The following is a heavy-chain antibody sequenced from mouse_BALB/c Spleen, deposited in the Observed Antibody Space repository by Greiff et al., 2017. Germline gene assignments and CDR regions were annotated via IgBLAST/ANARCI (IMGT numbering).Heavy chain of an antibody. J-gene: IGHJ4*01. CDR1: GFTFSSYA. D-gene: IGHD3-3*01. Sequence: EVKVEESGGGLVKPGGSLKLSCAASGFTFSSYAMSWVRQTPEKRLEWVASISSGGSTYYPDSVKGRFTISRDNARNILYLQMSSLRSEDTAMYYCAREGGRVYAMDYWGQGTSVTVSS. CDR3: AREGGRVYAMDY. V-gene: IGHV5-6-5*01. CDR2: ISSGGST.